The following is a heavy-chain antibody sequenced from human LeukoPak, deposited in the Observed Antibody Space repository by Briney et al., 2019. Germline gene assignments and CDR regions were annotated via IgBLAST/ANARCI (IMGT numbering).Heavy chain of an antibody. Sequence: PGGSLRLSCAASGFTFSSYAMHWVRQAPGKGLEYVSAISSNGGSTYYANSVKGRFTISRDNSKNTLYLQMNSLRAEDTAVYYCAKEGTSSGWYLFADYWGQGTLVTVSS. J-gene: IGHJ4*02. CDR2: ISSNGGST. CDR1: GFTFSSYA. D-gene: IGHD6-19*01. CDR3: AKEGTSSGWYLFADY. V-gene: IGHV3-64*01.